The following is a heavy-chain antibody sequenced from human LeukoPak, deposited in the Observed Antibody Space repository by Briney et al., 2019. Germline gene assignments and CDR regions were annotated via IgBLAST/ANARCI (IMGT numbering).Heavy chain of an antibody. Sequence: ASVKVSCKASGYTFTGYYMHWVRQAPGQGLEWMRWINPNSGGTNYAQKFQGRVTMTRDTSISTAYMELSRLRSDDTAVYYCARGRHYYGSGSYLVRGQGTLVTVSS. J-gene: IGHJ4*02. D-gene: IGHD3-10*01. CDR1: GYTFTGYY. CDR3: ARGRHYYGSGSYLV. CDR2: INPNSGGT. V-gene: IGHV1-2*02.